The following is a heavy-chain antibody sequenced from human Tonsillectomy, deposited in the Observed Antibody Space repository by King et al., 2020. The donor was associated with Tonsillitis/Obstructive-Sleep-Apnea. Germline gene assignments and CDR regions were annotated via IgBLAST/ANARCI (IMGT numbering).Heavy chain of an antibody. V-gene: IGHV5-51*03. J-gene: IGHJ5*02. CDR1: GYSFTSYW. D-gene: IGHD2-2*01. CDR3: ARREVEVRPGAFPPGNKWFDP. CDR2: IYPGDSDT. Sequence: VQLVESGAEVKKPGESLKISCKGSGYSFTSYWIAWVRQMPGKGLEWMGIIYPGDSDTRYSPSFQGQVTISVDKSINTAYLQLSSLKASDTAIYYCARREVEVRPGAFPPGNKWFDPWGQGTLVTVSS.